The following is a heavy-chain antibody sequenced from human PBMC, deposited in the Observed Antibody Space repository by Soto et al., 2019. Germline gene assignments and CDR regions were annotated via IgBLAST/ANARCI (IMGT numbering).Heavy chain of an antibody. Sequence: SVKVSCKASGDTSSNYGVSWVRQAPGQGLEWMGGILPVFGTTTYARSFQGRVTITADKSTSTVYMELTSLRSDDTATYYCARDPDEVVGTDYHYYGMDVWDQGATVTVSS. J-gene: IGHJ6*02. CDR2: ILPVFGTT. D-gene: IGHD1-26*01. CDR3: ARDPDEVVGTDYHYYGMDV. V-gene: IGHV1-69*06. CDR1: GDTSSNYG.